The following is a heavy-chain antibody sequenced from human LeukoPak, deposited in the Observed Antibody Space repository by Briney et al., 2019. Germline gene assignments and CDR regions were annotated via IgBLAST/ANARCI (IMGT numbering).Heavy chain of an antibody. CDR1: GFTFYDYH. J-gene: IGHJ4*02. D-gene: IGHD6-19*01. V-gene: IGHV3-11*06. Sequence: GGSLRLSCVASGFTFYDYHMSWIRQAPGKGLEWVSYISSSTSYTNYADSVKGRFTISRDNAKNSLYLQMNSLRAEDTAVYYCARGGIAVAGTGNSFDYWGQGTLVAVFS. CDR3: ARGGIAVAGTGNSFDY. CDR2: ISSSTSYT.